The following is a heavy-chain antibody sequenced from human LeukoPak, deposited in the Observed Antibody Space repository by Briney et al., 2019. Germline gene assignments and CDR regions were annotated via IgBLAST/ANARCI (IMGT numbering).Heavy chain of an antibody. Sequence: ASVKVCCKASGDTVTRYSFTCVRQSPGQGLEWMGRIIPLLDIVNYEQKFQGRVTIMADKSTSTAYMELRSLRSEDTAVYYCASLRGVNRWGQGTLVTVSS. D-gene: IGHD3-10*01. CDR3: ASLRGVNR. CDR2: IIPLLDIV. J-gene: IGHJ4*02. CDR1: GDTVTRYS. V-gene: IGHV1-69*02.